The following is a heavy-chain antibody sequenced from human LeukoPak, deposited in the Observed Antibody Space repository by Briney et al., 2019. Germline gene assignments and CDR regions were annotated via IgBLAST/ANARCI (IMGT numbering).Heavy chain of an antibody. CDR2: IYYSGST. V-gene: IGHV4-59*12. CDR1: GSSISSYH. Sequence: SETLSLTCTVSGSSISSYHWSWIRQPPGKGLEWIGYIYYSGSTNYNPSLKSRVTISVDTSKNQFSLKLSSVTAADTAVYYCARDRIAVAGTAFDYWGQGTLVTVSS. CDR3: ARDRIAVAGTAFDY. J-gene: IGHJ4*02. D-gene: IGHD6-19*01.